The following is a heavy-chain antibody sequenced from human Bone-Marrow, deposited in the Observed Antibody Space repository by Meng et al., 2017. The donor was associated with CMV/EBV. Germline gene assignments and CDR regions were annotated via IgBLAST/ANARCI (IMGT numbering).Heavy chain of an antibody. CDR3: AGGYYPYYGMDV. Sequence: SETLSLTCTVSGGSISSYYWSWIRQPAGKGLEWIGYIYYSGSTNYNPSLKSRVTISVDTSKNQFSLKLSSVTAADTAVYYCAGGYYPYYGMDVWGQGTTVTVSS. J-gene: IGHJ6*02. D-gene: IGHD3-22*01. CDR1: GGSISSYY. V-gene: IGHV4-59*01. CDR2: IYYSGST.